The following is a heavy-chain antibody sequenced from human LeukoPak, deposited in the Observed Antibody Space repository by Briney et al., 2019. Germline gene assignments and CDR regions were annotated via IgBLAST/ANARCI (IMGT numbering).Heavy chain of an antibody. CDR3: ARYCSSTSCHDY. J-gene: IGHJ4*02. CDR2: ISSSSSYI. Sequence: GGSLRLSCAASGFTFSSYAMSWVRQAPGKGLEWVSSISSSSSYIYYADSVKGRFTISRDNAKNSLYLQMNSLRAEDTAVYYCARYCSSTSCHDYWGQGTLVTVSS. V-gene: IGHV3-21*01. CDR1: GFTFSSYA. D-gene: IGHD2-2*01.